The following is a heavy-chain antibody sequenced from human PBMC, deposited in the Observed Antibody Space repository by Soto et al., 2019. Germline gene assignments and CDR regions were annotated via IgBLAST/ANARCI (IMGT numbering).Heavy chain of an antibody. D-gene: IGHD6-19*01. CDR2: FDPEDGET. J-gene: IGHJ6*02. Sequence: ASVKVSCKVSGYTLTELSMHWVRQAPGKGLEWMGGFDPEDGETIYAQKFQGRVTMTEDTSTDTAYMELSSLRSEDTAVYYCATGGKSGWYGYYYYGMDVWGQGTTVTVSS. V-gene: IGHV1-24*01. CDR3: ATGGKSGWYGYYYYGMDV. CDR1: GYTLTELS.